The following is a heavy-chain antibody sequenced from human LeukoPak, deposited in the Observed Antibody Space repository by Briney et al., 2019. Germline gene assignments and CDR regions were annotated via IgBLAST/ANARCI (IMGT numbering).Heavy chain of an antibody. D-gene: IGHD6-19*01. J-gene: IGHJ4*02. CDR3: ARDRGVAVSGVSWD. Sequence: ASVKVSCKASGYTFTNCGINWVRQAPGQGLEWMGWISPYNGNTNYAQNLQGRVTVTTDTSTSTAYMELRSLRSDDTAVCYCARDRGVAVSGVSWDWGQGTLVSVSS. CDR1: GYTFTNCG. CDR2: ISPYNGNT. V-gene: IGHV1-18*01.